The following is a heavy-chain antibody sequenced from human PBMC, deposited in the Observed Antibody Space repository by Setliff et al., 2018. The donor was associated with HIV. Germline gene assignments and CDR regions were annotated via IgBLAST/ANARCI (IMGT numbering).Heavy chain of an antibody. Sequence: SETLSLTCSVSDNSFNSHDFYWGWIRQPPGKGLEWIGNFYYTGTTYYNSSLKSRVTISVDTSKNQVSLKLTSMTAADTAIYYCARGNYYNLWADPFDYWGQGTLVTVS. V-gene: IGHV4-39*07. J-gene: IGHJ4*02. CDR3: ARGNYYNLWADPFDY. CDR1: DNSFNSHDFY. D-gene: IGHD3-3*01. CDR2: FYYTGTT.